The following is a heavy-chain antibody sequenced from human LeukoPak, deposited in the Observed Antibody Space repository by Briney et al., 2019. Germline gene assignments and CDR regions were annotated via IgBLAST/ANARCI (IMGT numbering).Heavy chain of an antibody. V-gene: IGHV1-2*06. CDR2: INPNSGGT. Sequence: ASVKVSCKASGYTYTGQYMHWVRQAPGQGREWMGRINPNSGGTNYAQKFKGRVTMTGDTSISTAYMELSRLRSDDTAVYYCARGPPSAQQLADLDYWGQGTLVSVSS. CDR1: GYTYTGQY. CDR3: ARGPPSAQQLADLDY. J-gene: IGHJ4*02. D-gene: IGHD6-13*01.